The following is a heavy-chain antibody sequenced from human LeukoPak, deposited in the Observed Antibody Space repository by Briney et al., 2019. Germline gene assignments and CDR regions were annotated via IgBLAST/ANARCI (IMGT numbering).Heavy chain of an antibody. V-gene: IGHV1-2*02. Sequence: GASVKVSCKASGYTFSGNYMHWVRQAPGQGLEWMGWINPSRGGTNSAQKFQGRVTMTRDTSISTAYMDLSSLRSDDTAVYYCARGGGRYSSSWEIDYWGQGTLVTVSS. CDR2: INPSRGGT. D-gene: IGHD6-13*01. J-gene: IGHJ4*02. CDR1: GYTFSGNY. CDR3: ARGGGRYSSSWEIDY.